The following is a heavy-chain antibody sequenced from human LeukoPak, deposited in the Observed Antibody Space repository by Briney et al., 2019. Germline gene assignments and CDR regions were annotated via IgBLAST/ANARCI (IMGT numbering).Heavy chain of an antibody. V-gene: IGHV4-34*01. D-gene: IGHD2-2*01. CDR3: ARHAVVPAAPLLGPSDFDY. J-gene: IGHJ4*02. Sequence: PSETLSLTCAVYGGSFSGYYWSWIRQPPGKGLEWIGEINHSGSTNYNPSLKSRVTISVDTSKNQFSLKLSSVTAADTAVYYCARHAVVPAAPLLGPSDFDYWGQGTLVTVSS. CDR1: GGSFSGYY. CDR2: INHSGST.